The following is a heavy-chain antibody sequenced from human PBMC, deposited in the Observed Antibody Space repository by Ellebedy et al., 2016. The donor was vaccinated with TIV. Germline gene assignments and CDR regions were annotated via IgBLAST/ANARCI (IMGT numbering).Heavy chain of an antibody. CDR3: ARWPDSSGWGFHYGMDV. CDR2: INPSGGST. CDR1: GYTFTSYY. Sequence: ASVKVSXXASGYTFTSYYMHWVRQAPGQGLEWMGIINPSGGSTSYAQKFQGRVTMTRDTSTSTVYMELSSLRSEDTAVYYCARWPDSSGWGFHYGMDVWGQGTTVAVSS. J-gene: IGHJ6*02. D-gene: IGHD6-19*01. V-gene: IGHV1-46*01.